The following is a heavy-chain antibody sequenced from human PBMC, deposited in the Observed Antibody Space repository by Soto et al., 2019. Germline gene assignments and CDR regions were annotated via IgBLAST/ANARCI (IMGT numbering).Heavy chain of an antibody. J-gene: IGHJ4*02. Sequence: QVQLVESGGGLVKPGGSLRLSCAASGFTFGDYYMSWIRQAPGKGLEWISYIGSSGSSIYYADSVKGRFTISRDNAINSLYLQMNSLRAEDTALYYCARDRWFGALSTNDYWGQGTLVTVSS. CDR2: IGSSGSSI. CDR3: ARDRWFGALSTNDY. V-gene: IGHV3-11*01. CDR1: GFTFGDYY. D-gene: IGHD3-10*01.